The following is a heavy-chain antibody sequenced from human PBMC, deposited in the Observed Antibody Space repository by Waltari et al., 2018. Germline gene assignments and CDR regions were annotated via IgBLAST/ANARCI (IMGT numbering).Heavy chain of an antibody. V-gene: IGHV3-30*18. CDR1: GFTFSSYG. J-gene: IGHJ4*02. CDR2: ISYDGSNK. D-gene: IGHD6-19*01. CDR3: AKDRGSGWSLFDY. Sequence: QVQRVESGGGVVQPGRSLRLSCAASGFTFSSYGMHGVRQAPGKGLEWVAVISYDGSNKYYADSVKGRFTISRDNSKNTLYLQMNSLRAEDTAVYYCAKDRGSGWSLFDYWGQGTLVTVSS.